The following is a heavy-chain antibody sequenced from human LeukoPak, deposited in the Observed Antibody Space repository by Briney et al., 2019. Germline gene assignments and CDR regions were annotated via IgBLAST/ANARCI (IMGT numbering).Heavy chain of an antibody. CDR1: GFTFSSYY. D-gene: IGHD2-2*01. V-gene: IGHV4-59*05. J-gene: IGHJ4*02. CDR3: AGVPTMTFFDY. CDR2: VHYSGST. Sequence: GSLRLSCAASGFTFSSYYMNWVRQAPGKGLEWIGSVHYSGSTYYNPSLKSRVTISVDTSKNQFSLKLSSVTAADTAVYYCAGVPTMTFFDYWGQGTLVTVSS.